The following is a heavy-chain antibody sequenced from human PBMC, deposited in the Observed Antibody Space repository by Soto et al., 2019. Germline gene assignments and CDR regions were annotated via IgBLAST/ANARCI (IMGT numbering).Heavy chain of an antibody. V-gene: IGHV3-23*01. D-gene: IGHD3-22*01. Sequence: GGSLRLSCAASGFTFSSYAMSWFRQAPGKGLEWVSAISGSGGSTYYADSVKGRFTISRDNSKNTLYLQMNSLRAEDTAVYYCAKWGYDSSGYYLFDYWGQGTLVTVSS. J-gene: IGHJ4*02. CDR3: AKWGYDSSGYYLFDY. CDR1: GFTFSSYA. CDR2: ISGSGGST.